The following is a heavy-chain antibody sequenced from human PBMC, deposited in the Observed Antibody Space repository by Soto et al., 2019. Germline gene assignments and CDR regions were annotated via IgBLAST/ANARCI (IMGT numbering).Heavy chain of an antibody. CDR3: AKDRRYFACLASLEY. CDR2: ISYDGIQK. J-gene: IGHJ4*02. V-gene: IGHV3-30*18. Sequence: VQLVETGGGVVEPGTSLRLSCADSGFAFSTYGMHWVRQAPGKGLEWVAVISYDGIQKYYADSVKGRFTISRDNSKNTLYLQMNSLRPENTAVYYCAKDRRYFACLASLEYWGQEPLVTVSS. D-gene: IGHD3-9*01. CDR1: GFAFSTYG.